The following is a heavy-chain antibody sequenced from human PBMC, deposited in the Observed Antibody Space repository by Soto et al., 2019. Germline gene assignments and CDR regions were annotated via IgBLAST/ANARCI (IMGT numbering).Heavy chain of an antibody. CDR3: ATVGYCSSTSCQTRYYYYGMDV. V-gene: IGHV3-11*01. Sequence: GGSLRLSCAASGFTFSDYSMNWVRQAPGKGLEWVSYISRSGSDIYYADSVKGRFTISRDNAKNSLFLHMNSLRAEDTAVYYCATVGYCSSTSCQTRYYYYGMDVWGQGTTVTVSS. D-gene: IGHD2-2*03. J-gene: IGHJ6*02. CDR1: GFTFSDYS. CDR2: ISRSGSDI.